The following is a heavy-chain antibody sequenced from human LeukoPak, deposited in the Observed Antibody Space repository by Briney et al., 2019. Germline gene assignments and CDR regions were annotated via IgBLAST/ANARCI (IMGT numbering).Heavy chain of an antibody. CDR1: GVSISSGDYY. Sequence: PSETLSLTCAVSGVSISSGDYYWSWIRQHPVKGLEWIGYIYYSGSTYYNPSLKSRVTISVDTSKNQFSLKLSSVTAADTAVYYCARDHDYYGSGPQNDAFDIWGQGTMVTVSS. J-gene: IGHJ3*02. CDR3: ARDHDYYGSGPQNDAFDI. CDR2: IYYSGST. V-gene: IGHV4-31*11. D-gene: IGHD3-10*01.